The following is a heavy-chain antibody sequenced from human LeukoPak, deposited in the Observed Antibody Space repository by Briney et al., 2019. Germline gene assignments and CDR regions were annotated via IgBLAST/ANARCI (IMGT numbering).Heavy chain of an antibody. CDR3: ATGQQLGYYYYGMDV. CDR1: GYTFTSYA. V-gene: IGHV1-3*01. J-gene: IGHJ6*04. Sequence: ASVKVSCKASGYTFTSYAMHWVRHAPGQRLEWMGWINAGNGNTKYSQKFQGRVTITRDTSASTAYMELSSLRSEDTAVYYCATGQQLGYYYYGMDVWGKGTTVTVSS. D-gene: IGHD6-13*01. CDR2: INAGNGNT.